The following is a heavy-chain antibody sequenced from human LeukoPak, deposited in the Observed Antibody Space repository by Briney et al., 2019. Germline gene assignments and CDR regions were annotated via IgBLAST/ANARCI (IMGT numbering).Heavy chain of an antibody. CDR2: IHSDGSAT. Sequence: PGGSLRLSCAASGFTFSNYWMHWVRQAPGKGLVWVSRIHSDGSATIYADSVKGRFTISRDNSKNTLFLQMNSLRAEDTAVYYCAKVRTMVTPKSYFDYWGQGTLVTVSS. V-gene: IGHV3-74*01. D-gene: IGHD4-23*01. J-gene: IGHJ4*02. CDR1: GFTFSNYW. CDR3: AKVRTMVTPKSYFDY.